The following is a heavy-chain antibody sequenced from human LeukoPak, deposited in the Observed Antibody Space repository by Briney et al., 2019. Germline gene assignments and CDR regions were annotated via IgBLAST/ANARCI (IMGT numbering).Heavy chain of an antibody. CDR2: IYYSGSI. D-gene: IGHD6-6*01. J-gene: IGHJ6*02. CDR3: ARVAARYVGMDV. V-gene: IGHV4-59*01. Sequence: PSETLSLTCTVSAGSINNYYWSWIRQPPGKGLEWIGYIYYSGSINYNPSLKSRVTISVDTSKKQVSLNLSSVTAADTAVYYCARVAARYVGMDVWGQGTTVTVSS. CDR1: AGSINNYY.